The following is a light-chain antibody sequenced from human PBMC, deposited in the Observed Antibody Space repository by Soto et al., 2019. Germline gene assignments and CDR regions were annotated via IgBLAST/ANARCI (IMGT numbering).Light chain of an antibody. J-gene: IGKJ5*01. V-gene: IGKV3-11*01. CDR2: DVS. CDR3: QQRSDWPIT. CDR1: QSVSSY. Sequence: EIVGTRSPSTLCRARLETTTLSCRASQSVSSYLAWYQQKPGQAPRLLIYDVSNRATGIPARFSGSGSGTDFTLTISSLEPEDFAVYYCQQRSDWPITFGHGTRLEI.